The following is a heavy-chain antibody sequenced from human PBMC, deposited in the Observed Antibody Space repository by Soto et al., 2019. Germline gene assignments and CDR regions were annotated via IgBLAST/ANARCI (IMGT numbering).Heavy chain of an antibody. V-gene: IGHV4-59*01. CDR3: ARTALGWFDP. Sequence: LSLTCSVSGGSLSSYYWSWIRQPPGKGLEWIGYIFYSGSTNQSPSLKSRVTISVDTSKNQFSLKLRSVTAADTAVYYCARTALGWFDPWGQGTLVTVSS. CDR2: IFYSGST. CDR1: GGSLSSYY. D-gene: IGHD2-21*02. J-gene: IGHJ5*02.